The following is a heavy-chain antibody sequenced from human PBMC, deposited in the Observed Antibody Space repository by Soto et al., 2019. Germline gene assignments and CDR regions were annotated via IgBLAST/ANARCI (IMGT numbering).Heavy chain of an antibody. CDR2: INAGNGNT. CDR3: ARDGPGVVVVPAATGWFDP. CDR1: GYTFTSYA. V-gene: IGHV1-3*01. J-gene: IGHJ5*02. Sequence: QVQLVQSGAEVKKPGASVKVSCKASGYTFTSYAMHWVRQAPGQRLAWMGWINAGNGNTKYSQKFQGRVTIARDTSASTAYMELSSLRSEDTAVYYCARDGPGVVVVPAATGWFDPWGQGTLVTVSS. D-gene: IGHD2-2*01.